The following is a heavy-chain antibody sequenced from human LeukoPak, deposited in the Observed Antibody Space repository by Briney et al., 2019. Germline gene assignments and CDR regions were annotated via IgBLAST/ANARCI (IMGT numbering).Heavy chain of an antibody. V-gene: IGHV3-21*01. D-gene: IGHD6-13*01. CDR3: ARDRGGGVYYFDY. CDR2: ISSSSSYI. Sequence: PGGSLRLSCAASGFTFSTYGMHWVRQAPGKGLEWVSSISSSSSYIYYADSVKGRFTISRDNAKNSLYLQMNSLRAEDTAVYYCARDRGGGVYYFDYWGQGTLVTVSS. CDR1: GFTFSTYG. J-gene: IGHJ4*02.